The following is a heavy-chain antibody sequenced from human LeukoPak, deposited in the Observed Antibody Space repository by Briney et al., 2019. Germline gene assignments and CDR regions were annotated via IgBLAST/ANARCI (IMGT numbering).Heavy chain of an antibody. CDR1: GGTFSSYA. J-gene: IGHJ6*02. CDR3: ARDSSLPPYYYGMDV. CDR2: IIPILGIA. Sequence: ASVKVSCKASGGTFSSYAISWMRQAPGQGLEWMGRIIPILGIANYAQKFQGRVTITADKSTSTAYMELSSLRSEDTAVYYCARDSSLPPYYYGMDVWGQGTTVTVSS. V-gene: IGHV1-69*04.